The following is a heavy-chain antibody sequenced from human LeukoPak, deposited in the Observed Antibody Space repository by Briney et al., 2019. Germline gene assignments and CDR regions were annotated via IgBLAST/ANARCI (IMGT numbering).Heavy chain of an antibody. CDR1: GYTFTSYG. J-gene: IGHJ5*02. CDR2: ISAYNGNT. Sequence: GASVKVSCKASGYTFTSYGISWVRQAPGQGLEWMGWISAYNGNTNYAQKLQGRVTMTTDTSTSTAYMELRSLRSDDTAVYYCAREVPGWSGATGWFDPWGQGTLVTVSS. V-gene: IGHV1-18*01. D-gene: IGHD1-26*01. CDR3: AREVPGWSGATGWFDP.